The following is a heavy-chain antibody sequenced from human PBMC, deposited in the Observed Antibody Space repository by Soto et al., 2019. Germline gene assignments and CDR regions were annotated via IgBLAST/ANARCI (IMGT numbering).Heavy chain of an antibody. CDR1: GGSISSGGYY. CDR2: IYYSGST. V-gene: IGHV4-31*03. Sequence: QVQLQESGPGLVKPSQTLSLTCTVSGGSISSGGYYWSWIREHPGKGLEWIGYIYYSGSTYYNPSLKIRVTISVDTSKNLFSLKLSSVTAADTAVYYCAREADRHGYVRDYWGQGTLVTVSS. CDR3: AREADRHGYVRDY. J-gene: IGHJ4*02. D-gene: IGHD5-18*01.